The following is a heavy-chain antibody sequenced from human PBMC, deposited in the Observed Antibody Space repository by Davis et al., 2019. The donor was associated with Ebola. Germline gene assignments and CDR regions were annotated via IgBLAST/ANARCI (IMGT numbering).Heavy chain of an antibody. CDR2: IYGSGSA. J-gene: IGHJ6*02. D-gene: IGHD3-16*01. Sequence: MPSETLSLTCAVYGGSFSGYYWSWIRQPPGKGLEWVGHIYGSGSADYNPSLKSRSTISADTSKHQFSLMLTSVTAADTAVYYCARRKSTVIKGYYYYGMDVWGQGTTVTVSS. V-gene: IGHV4-59*08. CDR1: GGSFSGYY. CDR3: ARRKSTVIKGYYYYGMDV.